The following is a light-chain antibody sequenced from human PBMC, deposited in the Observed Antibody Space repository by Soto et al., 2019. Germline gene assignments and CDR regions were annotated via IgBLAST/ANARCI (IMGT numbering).Light chain of an antibody. J-gene: IGKJ1*01. Sequence: EIVLTQSPGTLSLSPGERATLSCRASQSVSTSNLAWYQQKPGQAPRLLIYGASTRPTGIPARFSGSGSGTEFALTISSLQSEDFAVYYCQQYNNWLRTFGQGTKVDIK. CDR3: QQYNNWLRT. CDR1: QSVSTSN. V-gene: IGKV3-15*01. CDR2: GAS.